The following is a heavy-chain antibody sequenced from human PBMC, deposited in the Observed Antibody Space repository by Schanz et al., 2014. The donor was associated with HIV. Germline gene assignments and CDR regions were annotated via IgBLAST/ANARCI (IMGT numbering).Heavy chain of an antibody. V-gene: IGHV3-15*01. Sequence: EVQLVESGGGLVKPGGSLRLSCAASGFTFSSYSMNWVRQAPGKGLEWVGRIKSKADGGTADYAAPVKGRFTISRDDSKNTLFLQMSSLKTEDTAVYYCTTDMDCSSTSCYIFYYYGVNVWGQGTTVTVSS. J-gene: IGHJ6*02. CDR3: TTDMDCSSTSCYIFYYYGVNV. D-gene: IGHD2-2*02. CDR1: GFTFSSYS. CDR2: IKSKADGGTA.